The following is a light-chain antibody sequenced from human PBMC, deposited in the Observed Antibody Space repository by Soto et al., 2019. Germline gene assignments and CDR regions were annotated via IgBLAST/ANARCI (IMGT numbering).Light chain of an antibody. V-gene: IGKV3-11*01. CDR2: DAS. Sequence: EIVLTQSPATLTLSPGERATLSCRASQRFSSYLAWCQQKPGQAPRLLIYDASNRATGIPARFSGSGSGTDFTLTISSLEPEDFAVYYCQQRSNWPGITFGQGTRLEIK. CDR3: QQRSNWPGIT. CDR1: QRFSSY. J-gene: IGKJ5*01.